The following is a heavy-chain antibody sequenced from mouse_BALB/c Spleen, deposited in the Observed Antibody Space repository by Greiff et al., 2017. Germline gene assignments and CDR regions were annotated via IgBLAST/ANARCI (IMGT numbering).Heavy chain of an antibody. D-gene: IGHD4-1*02. V-gene: IGHV5-4*02. CDR2: ISDGGSYT. CDR3: ARTATGLGPFAY. J-gene: IGHJ3*01. Sequence: VQLKESGGGLVKPGGSLKLSCAASGFTFSDYYMYWVRQTPEKRLEWVATISDGGSYTYYPDSVKGRFTISRDNAKNNLYLQMSSLKSEDTAMYYCARTATGLGPFAYWGQGTLVTVSA. CDR1: GFTFSDYY.